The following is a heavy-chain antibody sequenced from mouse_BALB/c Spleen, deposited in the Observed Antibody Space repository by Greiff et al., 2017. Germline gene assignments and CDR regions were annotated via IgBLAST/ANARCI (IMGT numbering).Heavy chain of an antibody. V-gene: IGHV1S132*01. CDR1: GYTFTSYW. CDR3: ARSYYYGSSPRAMDY. CDR2: IFPGTGTT. Sequence: VKLMESGAELVKPGASVKLSCKTSGYTFTSYWIQWVKQRPGQGLGWIGEIFPGTGTTYYNEKFKGKATLTIDTSSSTAYMQLSSLTSEDSAVYFCARSYYYGSSPRAMDYWGQGTSVTVSS. D-gene: IGHD1-1*01. J-gene: IGHJ4*01.